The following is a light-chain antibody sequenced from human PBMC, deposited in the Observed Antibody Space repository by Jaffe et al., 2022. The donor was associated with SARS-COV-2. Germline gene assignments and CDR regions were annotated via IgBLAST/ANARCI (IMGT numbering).Light chain of an antibody. Sequence: QSALTQPASVSGSPGQSITISCTGASDDVGDYHFVSWYQHHPGKAPKLIIYDVNNRPSGVSDRFSGSKSGNTASLVISGLQAEDEADYYCSSYRSSNAEVAFGGGTTLTVL. J-gene: IGLJ2*01. V-gene: IGLV2-14*03. CDR2: DVN. CDR3: SSYRSSNAEVA. CDR1: SDDVGDYHF.